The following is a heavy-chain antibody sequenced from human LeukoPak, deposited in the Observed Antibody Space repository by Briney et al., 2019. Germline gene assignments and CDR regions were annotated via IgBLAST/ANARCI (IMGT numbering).Heavy chain of an antibody. CDR2: RSYDGSNK. CDR1: GFTFSSYG. J-gene: IGHJ4*02. V-gene: IGHV3-30*03. D-gene: IGHD4-17*01. CDR3: ARDRADYAFDY. Sequence: GGSLRLSCAASGFTFSSYGMHWVRQAPGKGLEWVAVRSYDGSNKYYADSVKGRFTISRDNSKNTLYLQMNSLRAEDTAVYYCARDRADYAFDYWGQGTLVTVSS.